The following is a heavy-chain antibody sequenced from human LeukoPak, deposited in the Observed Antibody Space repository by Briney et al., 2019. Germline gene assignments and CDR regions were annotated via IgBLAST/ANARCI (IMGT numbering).Heavy chain of an antibody. CDR1: GFTFSSCA. J-gene: IGHJ4*02. V-gene: IGHV3-23*01. D-gene: IGHD6-6*01. CDR3: AKGTYSSSPRDY. Sequence: GGSLRLSRAASGFTFSSCAMSWVRQAPGKGLERVSAISGSGGSTYYAGSVKGRFTISRDNSKNTLFLQMNSLRAEDTAVYYCAKGTYSSSPRDYWGQGTLVTVSS. CDR2: ISGSGGST.